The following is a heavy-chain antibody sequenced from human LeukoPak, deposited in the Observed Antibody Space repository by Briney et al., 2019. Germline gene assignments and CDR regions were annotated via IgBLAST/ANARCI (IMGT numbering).Heavy chain of an antibody. CDR1: GYTFTSYG. J-gene: IGHJ6*03. CDR3: ARVPRSGSYYYYYMDV. V-gene: IGHV1-18*01. D-gene: IGHD1-26*01. Sequence: ASVKVSCKASGYTFTSYGISWVRQAPGQGLEWMGWISAYNGNTNYAQKFQGRVTITADESTSTAYMELSSLRSEDTAVYYCARVPRSGSYYYYYMDVWGKGTTVTVSS. CDR2: ISAYNGNT.